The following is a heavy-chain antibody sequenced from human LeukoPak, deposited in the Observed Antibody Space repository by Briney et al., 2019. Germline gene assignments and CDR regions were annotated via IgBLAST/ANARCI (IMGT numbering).Heavy chain of an antibody. CDR3: ARGKDGGQYYYDSSGYFYY. J-gene: IGHJ4*02. V-gene: IGHV1-69*13. CDR2: IIPTFGTA. D-gene: IGHD3-22*01. Sequence: ASVKVSCKASGGTFSSYAISWVRQAPGQGLEWMGGIIPTFGTANYAQKFQGRVTITADESTSTAYMELSSLRSEDTAVYYCARGKDGGQYYYDSSGYFYYWGQGTLVTVSS. CDR1: GGTFSSYA.